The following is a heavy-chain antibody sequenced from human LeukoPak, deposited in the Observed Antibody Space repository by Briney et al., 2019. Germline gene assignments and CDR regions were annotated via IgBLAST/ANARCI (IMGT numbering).Heavy chain of an antibody. CDR2: INHSGST. CDR3: ARGVRPRGYCSGGSCYPLGYDYYYMDV. J-gene: IGHJ6*03. D-gene: IGHD2-15*01. Sequence: PSETLSLACAVYGGSFSGYYWSWIRQPPGKGLEWIGEINHSGSTNYNPSLQRSITILVDTSKHQCSLKLSSVTAADTAVYYCARGVRPRGYCSGGSCYPLGYDYYYMDVWGKGTTVTVSS. CDR1: GGSFSGYY. V-gene: IGHV4-34*01.